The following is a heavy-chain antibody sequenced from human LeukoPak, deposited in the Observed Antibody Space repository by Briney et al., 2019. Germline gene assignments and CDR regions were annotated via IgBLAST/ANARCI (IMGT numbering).Heavy chain of an antibody. V-gene: IGHV3-30*04. CDR2: ISYDGSNK. D-gene: IGHD2-2*01. CDR3: ARDGGSSTSWYSY. CDR1: GFTFSSYA. J-gene: IGHJ4*02. Sequence: GGSLRLSCAASGFTFSSYAMHWVRQAPGKGLEWGAVISYDGSNKYYADSVKGRFTISRDNSKNTLYLQMNSLRAEDTAVYYCARDGGSSTSWYSYWGQGTLVTVSS.